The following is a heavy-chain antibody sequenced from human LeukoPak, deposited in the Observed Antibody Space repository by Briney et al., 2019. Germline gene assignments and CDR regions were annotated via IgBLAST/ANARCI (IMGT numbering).Heavy chain of an antibody. D-gene: IGHD6-13*01. CDR1: GFTFSSSN. V-gene: IGHV3-48*02. J-gene: IGHJ4*02. CDR3: SSWHGN. CDR2: ISGTSTAI. Sequence: GGSLRLSCAASGFTFSSSNMHWVRQAPGKGLEWVSFISGTSTAIYYADSVKGRFTISRDIARKSLYLQMNSLRDEDTAVYYCSSWHGNWGQGTLVTVSS.